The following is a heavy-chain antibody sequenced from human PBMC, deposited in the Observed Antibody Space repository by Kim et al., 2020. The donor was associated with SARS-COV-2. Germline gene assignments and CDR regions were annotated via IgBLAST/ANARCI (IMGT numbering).Heavy chain of an antibody. V-gene: IGHV3-23*01. D-gene: IGHD3-16*01. CDR1: GFTFSSYA. J-gene: IGHJ5*02. CDR2: ISGSGGST. CDR3: AKEGGVLLGEFSYLLNWFDA. Sequence: GGSLRLSCAASGFTFSSYAMSWVRQAPGKGLEWVSAISGSGGSTYYADSVKGRFTISRDNSKNTLYLQMNSLRAEDTAVYYCAKEGGVLLGEFSYLLNWFDAWGQGTLVTVS.